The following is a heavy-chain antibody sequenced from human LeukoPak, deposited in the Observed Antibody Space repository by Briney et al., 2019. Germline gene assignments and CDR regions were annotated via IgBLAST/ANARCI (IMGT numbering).Heavy chain of an antibody. Sequence: SETLSLTCTVSGYSIASGYLWGWIRQTPEKGLEWIATIYHSGRTYYNLSLKSRVTISMDTSRNQFSLKVTCVTAAETALYFCARGGPWELSHRDYFDYWGQGTLVTVSS. D-gene: IGHD1-26*01. CDR3: ARGGPWELSHRDYFDY. V-gene: IGHV4-38-2*02. CDR2: IYHSGRT. J-gene: IGHJ4*02. CDR1: GYSIASGYL.